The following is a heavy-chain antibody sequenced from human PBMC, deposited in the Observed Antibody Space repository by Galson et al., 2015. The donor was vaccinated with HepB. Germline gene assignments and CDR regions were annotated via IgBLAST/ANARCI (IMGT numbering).Heavy chain of an antibody. CDR2: ISGSGGST. Sequence: LRLSCAASGFTFSSYAMSWVRQAPGKGLEWVSAISGSGGSTYYADSVKGRFTISRDNSKNTLYLQMNSLRAEDTAVYYCAKAGSIGWANWFDPWGQGTLVTVSS. CDR1: GFTFSSYA. CDR3: AKAGSIGWANWFDP. D-gene: IGHD6-19*01. V-gene: IGHV3-23*01. J-gene: IGHJ5*02.